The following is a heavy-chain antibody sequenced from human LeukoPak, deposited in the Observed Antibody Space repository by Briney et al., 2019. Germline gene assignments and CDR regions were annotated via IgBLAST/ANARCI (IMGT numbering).Heavy chain of an antibody. Sequence: SETPSLTCTVSGGSISSSSYYWGWIRQPPGKGLEWIGRSYYSGSTYYNPSLKSRVTISVDTSKNQLSLKLSSVTAADTAVYYCARRRGAGSYYQVGTFDYWGQGTLVTVSS. D-gene: IGHD3-10*01. J-gene: IGHJ4*02. CDR2: SYYSGST. CDR3: ARRRGAGSYYQVGTFDY. V-gene: IGHV4-39*01. CDR1: GGSISSSSYY.